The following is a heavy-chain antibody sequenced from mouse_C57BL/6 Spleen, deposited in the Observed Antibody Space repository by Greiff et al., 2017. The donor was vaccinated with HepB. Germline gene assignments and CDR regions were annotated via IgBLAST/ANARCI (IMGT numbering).Heavy chain of an antibody. CDR1: GYTFTSYW. J-gene: IGHJ3*01. V-gene: IGHV1-72*01. CDR2: IDPNSGGT. Sequence: QVQLQQPGAELVKPGASVKLSCKASGYTFTSYWMPWVKQRPGRGREWIGRIDPNSGGTKYNEKFKSKATLTVDKPSSTAYMQLSSLTSEDSAVYYCARSGPHWDSFAYWGQGTLVTVSA. CDR3: ARSGPHWDSFAY. D-gene: IGHD4-1*01.